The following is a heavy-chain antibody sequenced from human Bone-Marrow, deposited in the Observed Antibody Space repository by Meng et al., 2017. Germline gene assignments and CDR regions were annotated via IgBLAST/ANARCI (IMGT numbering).Heavy chain of an antibody. J-gene: IGHJ4*02. Sequence: QVELVQSGAGVRKPGASVKVSCKASGSTFPDYWLHWVRRAPGQGLEWMGRINPKSGDTHYAQRFQGRVTMTGDTSISTAYMELSGLRSDDTAMYYCARDEDISAAGKLFGDYWGQGTLVTVSS. CDR3: ARDEDISAAGKLFGDY. CDR2: INPKSGDT. CDR1: GSTFPDYW. V-gene: IGHV1-2*06. D-gene: IGHD6-13*01.